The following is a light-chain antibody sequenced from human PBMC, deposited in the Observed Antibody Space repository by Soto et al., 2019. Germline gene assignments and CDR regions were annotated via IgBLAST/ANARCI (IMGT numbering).Light chain of an antibody. J-gene: IGKJ2*01. CDR3: HLYGSSPPRT. CDR2: GAS. V-gene: IGKV3-20*01. CDR1: QSVSSRY. Sequence: EIVLTQSPGTLSLSPGERATLSCRASQSVSSRYLAWYQQTPGQAPRLLIYGASSMATGIPDRFCGSGAGTAFTMTISRLEPEDFAVYYCHLYGSSPPRTFGQGTELEI.